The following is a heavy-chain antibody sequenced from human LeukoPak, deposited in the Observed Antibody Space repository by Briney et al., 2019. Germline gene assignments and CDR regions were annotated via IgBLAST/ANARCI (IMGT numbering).Heavy chain of an antibody. D-gene: IGHD1-26*01. V-gene: IGHV4-38-2*01. CDR1: GYSISSGYY. Sequence: SETLSLTCAVSGYSISSGYYWGWIRQPPGKGLEWIGSIYHSGSTYYNPSLKSRVTISVDTSKNQFSLQLSSVTAADTAVYYCAASERWELLYFDYWGQGTLVTVSS. CDR2: IYHSGST. J-gene: IGHJ4*02. CDR3: AASERWELLYFDY.